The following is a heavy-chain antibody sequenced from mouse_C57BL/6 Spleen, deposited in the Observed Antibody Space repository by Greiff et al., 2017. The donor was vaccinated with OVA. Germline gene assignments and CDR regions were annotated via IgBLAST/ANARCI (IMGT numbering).Heavy chain of an antibody. CDR1: GYTFTDYY. CDR2: INPNNGGT. Sequence: EVQLQQSGPELVKPGASVKISCKASGYTFTDYYMNWVKQSHGKSLEWIGDINPNNGGTSYNQKFKGKATLTVDKSSSTAYMELRSLTSEDSAVYYCARYYYFDYWGKGTTLTVSS. J-gene: IGHJ2*01. V-gene: IGHV1-26*01. CDR3: ARYYYFDY.